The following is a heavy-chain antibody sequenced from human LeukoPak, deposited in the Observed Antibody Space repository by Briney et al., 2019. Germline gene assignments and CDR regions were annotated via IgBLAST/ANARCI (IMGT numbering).Heavy chain of an antibody. CDR1: LFTFSSYS. CDR3: ARDQAGEIYYYYGMDV. J-gene: IGHJ6*02. D-gene: IGHD5-24*01. Sequence: GGSLLLSCAAPLFTFSSYSMNSVRQAPGKGLEWVSSISSNSSYIYYADSVKGRFTISKDNAKNSLYLQMNSLRAEDTAVYYCARDQAGEIYYYYGMDVWGQGTTVTVSS. V-gene: IGHV3-21*01. CDR2: ISSNSSYI.